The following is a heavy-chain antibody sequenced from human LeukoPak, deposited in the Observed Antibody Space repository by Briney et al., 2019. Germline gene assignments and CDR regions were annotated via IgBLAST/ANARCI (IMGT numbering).Heavy chain of an antibody. CDR2: ITGNGGST. D-gene: IGHD6-13*01. Sequence: GGSLRLSCVASGFTFSNYAMNWVRQAPGKGPEGYSGITGNGGSTYYADSVKGRFTISRDNSKSTLYLQMNSLRAEDTAIYYCAKDKELTKSSSWYYYDSWGQGTLVTVSS. J-gene: IGHJ4*02. CDR1: GFTFSNYA. V-gene: IGHV3-23*01. CDR3: AKDKELTKSSSWYYYDS.